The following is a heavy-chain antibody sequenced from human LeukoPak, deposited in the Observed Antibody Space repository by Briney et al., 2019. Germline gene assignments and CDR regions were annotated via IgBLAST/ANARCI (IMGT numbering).Heavy chain of an antibody. CDR3: ARAGVVGKQLGYFDY. D-gene: IGHD6-13*01. CDR2: INPSGGST. J-gene: IGHJ4*02. CDR1: GHTFTSYY. Sequence: ASVKVSCKASGHTFTSYYMHWVRQAPGQGLEWMGIINPSGGSTSYAQKFQGRVTMTRDTSTSTVYMELSSLRSEDTAVYYCARAGVVGKQLGYFDYWGQGTLVTVSS. V-gene: IGHV1-46*01.